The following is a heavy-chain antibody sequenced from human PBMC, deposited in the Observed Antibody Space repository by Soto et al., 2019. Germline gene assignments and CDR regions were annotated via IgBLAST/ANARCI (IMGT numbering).Heavy chain of an antibody. CDR2: ISGSGGST. J-gene: IGHJ6*02. V-gene: IGHV3-23*01. Sequence: GGSLRVSCAAAGFTFSGYAMSWVRQAPGKGLEWVSAISGSGGSTYYADSVKGRFTISRDNSKNTLYLQMNSLRAEDTAVYYCAKDILMVYDPYYYGMDVWGQGTTVTVSS. CDR3: AKDILMVYDPYYYGMDV. D-gene: IGHD2-8*01. CDR1: GFTFSGYA.